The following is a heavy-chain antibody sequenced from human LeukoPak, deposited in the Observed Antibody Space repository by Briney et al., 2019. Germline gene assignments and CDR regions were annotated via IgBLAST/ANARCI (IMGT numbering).Heavy chain of an antibody. Sequence: SETLSLTCTVSSGSISSSSYYWAWLRQPPGKGLEWIGIINHSGRTYYKPSLKSRITISVDTSNNQFSLKLSSVTAADTAVYYCARRRVYYYGSGSYFNWFDPWGQGTLVTVSS. CDR2: INHSGRT. CDR1: SGSISSSSYY. J-gene: IGHJ5*02. V-gene: IGHV4-39*01. D-gene: IGHD3-10*01. CDR3: ARRRVYYYGSGSYFNWFDP.